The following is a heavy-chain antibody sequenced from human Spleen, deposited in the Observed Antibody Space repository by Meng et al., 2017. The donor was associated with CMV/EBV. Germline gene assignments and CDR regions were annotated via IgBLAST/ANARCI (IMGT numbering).Heavy chain of an antibody. J-gene: IGHJ4*02. CDR1: GFTFSNAW. CDR3: TKLFDF. CDR2: INEDGSEK. V-gene: IGHV3-7*01. Sequence: GESLKISCAASGFTFSNAWMSWVRQAPGKGLEWLANINEDGSEKNYVDSVKGRFTISRDNAKNSLYLHMNNVRAEDTAVYFCTKLFDFWGQGMLVTVSS.